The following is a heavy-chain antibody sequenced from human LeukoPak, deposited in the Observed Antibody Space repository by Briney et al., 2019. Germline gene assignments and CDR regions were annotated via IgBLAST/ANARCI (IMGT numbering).Heavy chain of an antibody. D-gene: IGHD2-2*01. Sequence: GGSLRLSCAASGFTFSNYAMSWVRQAPGKGLEWVSSISNSGGSTYYADSVKGRFTISRDNSKNTLYLQMNSLRAEDTAVYYCAKGVYQLPNRGLIDYWGQGTLVTVSS. V-gene: IGHV3-23*01. CDR2: ISNSGGST. CDR1: GFTFSNYA. CDR3: AKGVYQLPNRGLIDY. J-gene: IGHJ4*02.